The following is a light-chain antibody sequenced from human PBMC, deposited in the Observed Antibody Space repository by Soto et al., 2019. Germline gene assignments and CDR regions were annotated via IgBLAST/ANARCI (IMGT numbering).Light chain of an antibody. CDR3: CSYAGIYTP. Sequence: SVLPQARSVSGSPGQSVTISYTGTSSDVGGYDYVSWYQQHPGKAPKLMIYDVSKRPSGVPDRFSGSKSGNTASLTISGLQAEDEADYYCCSYAGIYTPFGGGTKVTVL. CDR1: SSDVGGYDY. CDR2: DVS. J-gene: IGLJ2*01. V-gene: IGLV2-11*01.